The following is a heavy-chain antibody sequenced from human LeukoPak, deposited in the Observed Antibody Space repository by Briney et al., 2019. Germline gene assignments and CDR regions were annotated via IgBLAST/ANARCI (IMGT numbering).Heavy chain of an antibody. CDR1: GFTFSSYA. V-gene: IGHV3-23*01. Sequence: TGGSLRLSCAASGFTFSSYAVSWVRQAPGRGLEWVSSLTGSGGSTFYADSVKGRFTISRDNSKNTLYLEMNSLRADDTAVYYCAKAHYGSGSHDAFDIWGQGTMVTVSS. CDR3: AKAHYGSGSHDAFDI. CDR2: LTGSGGST. J-gene: IGHJ3*02. D-gene: IGHD3-10*01.